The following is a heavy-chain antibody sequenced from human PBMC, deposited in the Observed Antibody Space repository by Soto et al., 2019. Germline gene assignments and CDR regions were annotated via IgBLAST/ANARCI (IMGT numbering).Heavy chain of an antibody. CDR1: GGSISSSSYY. CDR2: IYYSGST. J-gene: IGHJ4*02. D-gene: IGHD3-9*01. V-gene: IGHV4-39*01. CDR3: ARHTYDILTGYYLYYFDY. Sequence: QLQLQESGPGLVKPSETLSLTCTVSGGSISSSSYYWGWIRQPPGKGLEWIGSIYYSGSTYYNPSLNSRVTITVATSKHQFSLKLSSVTAADTAVYYCARHTYDILTGYYLYYFDYWGQGTLVTVSS.